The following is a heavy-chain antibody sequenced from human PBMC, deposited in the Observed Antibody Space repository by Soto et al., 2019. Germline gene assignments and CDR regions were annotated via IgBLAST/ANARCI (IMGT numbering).Heavy chain of an antibody. D-gene: IGHD3-10*01. CDR3: ARADYYGSGSYYNPVSWFDP. J-gene: IGHJ5*02. V-gene: IGHV1-18*01. CDR2: ISAYSGNT. Sequence: ASVKVSCKASGYTFTSYGISWVRQAPGQGLEWMGWISAYSGNTNYAQKLQGRVTMTTDTSTSTAYMELRSLRSDDTAVYYCARADYYGSGSYYNPVSWFDPWGQGTLVTVSS. CDR1: GYTFTSYG.